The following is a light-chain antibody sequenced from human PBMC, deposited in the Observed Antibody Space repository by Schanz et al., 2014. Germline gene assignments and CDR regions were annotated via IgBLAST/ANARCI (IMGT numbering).Light chain of an antibody. CDR3: SSYAGSAHV. V-gene: IGLV2-8*01. CDR2: DVN. Sequence: QSALTQPASVSGSPGQSITISCTGTSSDVGNYNYVSWYQQHPGKAPKLMIYDVNKRPSGVPDRFSGSKSGNTASLTVSGLQAEDEADYYCSSYAGSAHVFGTGTKLTVL. J-gene: IGLJ1*01. CDR1: SSDVGNYNY.